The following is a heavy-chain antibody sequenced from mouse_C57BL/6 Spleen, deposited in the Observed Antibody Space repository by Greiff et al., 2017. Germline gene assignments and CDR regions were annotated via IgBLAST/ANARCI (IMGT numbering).Heavy chain of an antibody. J-gene: IGHJ2*01. D-gene: IGHD2-5*01. CDR1: GYTFTSYW. CDR3: SSGRYYSNPYYFDY. V-gene: IGHV1-64*01. CDR2: IHPNSGST. Sequence: QVQLQQSGAELLKPGASVKLSCKASGYTFTSYWMHWVKQRPGQGLEWIGMIHPNSGSTNYNEKFKSKATLTVDKSSSTAYMQLSSLTSEDSAVYFYSSGRYYSNPYYFDYWGQGTTLTVSS.